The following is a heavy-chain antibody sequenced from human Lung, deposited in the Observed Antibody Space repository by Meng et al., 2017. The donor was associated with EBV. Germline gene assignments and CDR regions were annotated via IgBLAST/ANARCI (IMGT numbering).Heavy chain of an antibody. CDR1: GVSISSYY. CDR2: IYYSGST. CDR3: ARVVAGRYNWFDP. J-gene: IGHJ5*02. Sequence: QVQLQGSGPGLVKPSETLSLPCTVSGVSISSYYWSWIRQPAGKGLEWIGYIYYSGSTNYNPSLKSLVTISVDTSKNQFSLKLSSVTAADTAVYYCARVVAGRYNWFDPWGQGTLVTVSS. D-gene: IGHD6-6*01. V-gene: IGHV4-59*12.